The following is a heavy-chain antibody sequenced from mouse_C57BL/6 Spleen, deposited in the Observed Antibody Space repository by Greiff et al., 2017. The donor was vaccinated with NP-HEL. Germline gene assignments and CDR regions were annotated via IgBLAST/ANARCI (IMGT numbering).Heavy chain of an antibody. CDR3: TRRTAQARRSFAY. D-gene: IGHD3-2*02. Sequence: QVQLQQSGAELVRPGASVTLSCKASGYTFTDYEMHWVKQTPVHGLEWIGAIDPETGGTAYNQKFKGKAILTADKSSSTAYMELRSLTSEDSAVYYCTRRTAQARRSFAYWGQGTLVTVSA. CDR1: GYTFTDYE. J-gene: IGHJ3*01. V-gene: IGHV1-15*01. CDR2: IDPETGGT.